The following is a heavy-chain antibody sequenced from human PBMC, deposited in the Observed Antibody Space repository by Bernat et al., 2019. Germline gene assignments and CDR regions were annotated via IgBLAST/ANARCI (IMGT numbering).Heavy chain of an antibody. V-gene: IGHV4-31*03. J-gene: IGHJ4*02. D-gene: IGHD3-10*01. CDR2: MYYSGSA. Sequence: HVQLQESGPGLVEPSQTLSLTCTVSGDSITSGVYHWSWIRHRPGEGLEGIGYMYYSGSAYYNPSLRSRVTISVDTSKNQFFLMLSSMSAADTAVYYWARYYGSGGYPFDYWGRGTLVTVSS. CDR3: ARYYGSGGYPFDY. CDR1: GDSITSGVYH.